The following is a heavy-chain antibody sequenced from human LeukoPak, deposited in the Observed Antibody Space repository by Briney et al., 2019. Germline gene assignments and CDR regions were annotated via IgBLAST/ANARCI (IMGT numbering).Heavy chain of an antibody. CDR1: GGSFSSYH. CDR3: ARGPPLSPDYDISTGYYNFDY. V-gene: IGHV4-34*01. D-gene: IGHD3-9*01. J-gene: IGHJ4*02. CDR2: INYSGST. Sequence: SETLSLTCAVYGGSFSSYHWSWIRQPPGKGLEWIGEINYSGSTKYNPSLESRVTISVDTSKNHFSLMLTSLTAADTAVYYCARGPPLSPDYDISTGYYNFDYWGQGTLVTVSS.